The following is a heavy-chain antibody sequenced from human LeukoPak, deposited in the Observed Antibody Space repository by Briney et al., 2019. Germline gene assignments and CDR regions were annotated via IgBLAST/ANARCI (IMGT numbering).Heavy chain of an antibody. Sequence: SETLSLTCTVSGGSISSYYWSWIRQPPGKGLEWIGYIYYSGSTNYNPSLKSRVTISVDKSKNQFSLKLSSVTAADTAVYYCASLIAVAGVDYWGQGTLVTVSS. D-gene: IGHD6-19*01. CDR1: GGSISSYY. CDR3: ASLIAVAGVDY. V-gene: IGHV4-59*12. J-gene: IGHJ4*02. CDR2: IYYSGST.